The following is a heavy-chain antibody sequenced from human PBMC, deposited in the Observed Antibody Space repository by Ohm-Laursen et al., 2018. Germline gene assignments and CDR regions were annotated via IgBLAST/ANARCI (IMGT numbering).Heavy chain of an antibody. V-gene: IGHV4-4*07. CDR1: GDSISRYY. CDR2: IYSSEST. CDR3: ARAAGSSGWYYFDY. Sequence: SDTLSLTCTVSGDSISRYYWSWIRQPAGKGLEWIGRIYSSESTNYNPSLKSRVTMSVDTSKSHFSLKLSSVTAADTAVYYCARAAGSSGWYYFDYWGQGTLVTVSS. D-gene: IGHD6-19*01. J-gene: IGHJ4*02.